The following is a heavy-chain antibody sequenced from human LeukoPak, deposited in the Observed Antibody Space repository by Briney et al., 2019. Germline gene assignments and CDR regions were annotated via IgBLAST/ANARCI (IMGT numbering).Heavy chain of an antibody. Sequence: GGSLRLSCAASGFTFSSYAMHWVRQAPGKGLEWVAVISYDGSNKYYADSVKGRFTISRDNSKNTLYLQMNSLRAEDTAVYYCARDPNDSSGYYLDYWGQGTLVTVSS. CDR3: ARDPNDSSGYYLDY. J-gene: IGHJ4*02. CDR2: ISYDGSNK. V-gene: IGHV3-30-3*01. CDR1: GFTFSSYA. D-gene: IGHD3-22*01.